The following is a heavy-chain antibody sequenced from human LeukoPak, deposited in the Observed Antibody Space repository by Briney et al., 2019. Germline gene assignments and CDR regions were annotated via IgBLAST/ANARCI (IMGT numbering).Heavy chain of an antibody. J-gene: IGHJ4*02. Sequence: GGSLRLSCTASGFTFSTYSMNWVRQAPGRGLEWVSYISGSSSSSDGGAIQYADSVKGRFTISRDNAYNSLYLQMDSLSADDTAVYYCARSDSGSGSYFDYWGQGTLVTVSS. CDR1: GFTFSTYS. CDR2: ISGSSSSSDGGAI. V-gene: IGHV3-48*04. CDR3: ARSDSGSGSYFDY. D-gene: IGHD3-10*01.